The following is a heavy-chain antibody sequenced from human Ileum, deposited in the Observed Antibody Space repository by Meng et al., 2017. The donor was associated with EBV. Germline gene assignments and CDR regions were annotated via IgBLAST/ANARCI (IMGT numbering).Heavy chain of an antibody. CDR2: VNTGNGKT. CDR3: ASRPENDVGPFDY. D-gene: IGHD1-14*01. CDR1: GYTFTSYP. J-gene: IGHJ4*02. V-gene: IGHV1-3*04. Sequence: QVPLVHAWAEVNKPGAYVMVFGQASGYTFTSYPMHWVRQAPGQRLQWMGWVNTGNGKTEYSQNFQGRVTITRDTSANTAYMELSSLRSEDTAVYYCASRPENDVGPFDYWGQGTLVTVSS.